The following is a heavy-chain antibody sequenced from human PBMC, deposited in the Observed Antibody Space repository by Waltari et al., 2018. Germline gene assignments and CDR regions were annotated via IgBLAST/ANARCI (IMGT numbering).Heavy chain of an antibody. J-gene: IGHJ4*02. CDR3: ARERGYDGFDF. CDR1: GGSISGYY. D-gene: IGHD3-16*01. Sequence: QVHLQESGPGLVKPSETLSLTCAVSGGSISGYYWSWIRQPPGKGLEWSGYVYYTGTTHYNPSLKSRVTIAVDTSANQFSLKLASVTAADTAVYYCARERGYDGFDFWGQGTLATVSS. V-gene: IGHV4-59*01. CDR2: VYYTGTT.